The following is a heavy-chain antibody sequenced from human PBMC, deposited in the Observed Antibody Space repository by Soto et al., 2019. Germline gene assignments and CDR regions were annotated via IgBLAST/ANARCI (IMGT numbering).Heavy chain of an antibody. CDR2: ISSSGSTI. CDR3: AREEVRGVTYYYYYGMDV. J-gene: IGHJ6*02. V-gene: IGHV3-11*01. D-gene: IGHD3-10*01. Sequence: QVQLVESGGGLVKPGGSLRLPCAASGFTFSDYYMSWIRQAPGKGLEWVSYISSSGSTIYYADSVKGRFTISRDNAKNSLYLQMNSLRAEDTAVYYCAREEVRGVTYYYYYGMDVWGQGTTVTVSS. CDR1: GFTFSDYY.